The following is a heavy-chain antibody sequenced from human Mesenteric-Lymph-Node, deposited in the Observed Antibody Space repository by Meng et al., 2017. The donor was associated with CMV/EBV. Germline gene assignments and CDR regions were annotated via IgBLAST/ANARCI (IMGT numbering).Heavy chain of an antibody. Sequence: ASVKVSCKASGYTFTSYYMHWVRQAPGQGLEWMGIINPSGGSTSYAQKFQGRVTITADKSTSTAYMELSSLRSEDTAVYYCASSHGDYDPLLDYWGQGTLVTVSS. CDR3: ASSHGDYDPLLDY. CDR2: INPSGGST. V-gene: IGHV1-46*01. J-gene: IGHJ4*02. CDR1: GYTFTSYY. D-gene: IGHD4-17*01.